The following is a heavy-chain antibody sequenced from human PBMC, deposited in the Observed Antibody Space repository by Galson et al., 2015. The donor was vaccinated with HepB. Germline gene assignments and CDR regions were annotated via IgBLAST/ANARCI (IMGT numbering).Heavy chain of an antibody. CDR3: ARPDLGRYCFDS. CDR1: GYTFSSYS. V-gene: IGHV1-18*01. D-gene: IGHD1-26*01. J-gene: IGHJ4*02. CDR2: ISAYDGNA. Sequence: SVKVSCKASGYTFSSYSITWVRQAPGQGLEWMGWISAYDGNANYAQKFQGRVTMTTDTSTSTVYIELKSLRSDDTAVYYCARPDLGRYCFDSWGQGTLVTVSS.